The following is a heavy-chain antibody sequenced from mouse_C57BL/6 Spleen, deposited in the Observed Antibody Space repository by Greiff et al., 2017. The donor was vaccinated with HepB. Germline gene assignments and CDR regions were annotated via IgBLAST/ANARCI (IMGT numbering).Heavy chain of an antibody. J-gene: IGHJ1*03. Sequence: VQLQQSGAELAKPGASVKLSCKASGYTFTSYWMHWVKQRPGQGLEWIGYTNPSSGYTKYNQKFKDKATLTADKSSSTAYMQLSSLTYEDSAVYYCARAPYDYDGYFDVWGTGTTVTVSS. CDR3: ARAPYDYDGYFDV. V-gene: IGHV1-7*01. CDR1: GYTFTSYW. D-gene: IGHD2-4*01. CDR2: TNPSSGYT.